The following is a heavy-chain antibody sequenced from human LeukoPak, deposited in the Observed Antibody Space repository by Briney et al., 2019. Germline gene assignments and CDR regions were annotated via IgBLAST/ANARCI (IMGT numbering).Heavy chain of an antibody. V-gene: IGHV3-30*18. CDR3: AKDKIVDYYFDY. CDR1: GFTFSSYG. J-gene: IGHJ4*02. CDR2: ISYDGSNK. Sequence: TGGSLRLSCAASGFTFSSYGVHWVRQAPGKGLEWVAVISYDGSNKYYADSVKGRFTISRDNSKNTLYLQMNSLRAEDTPVYYCAKDKIVDYYFDYWGQGTLVTVSS. D-gene: IGHD2-15*01.